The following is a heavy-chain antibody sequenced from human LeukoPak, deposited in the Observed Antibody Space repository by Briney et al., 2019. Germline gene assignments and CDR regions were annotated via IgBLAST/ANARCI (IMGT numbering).Heavy chain of an antibody. CDR1: GFIFSNYN. D-gene: IGHD6-13*01. J-gene: IGHJ4*02. CDR3: AREPTYSSSWYTNCDY. CDR2: ISISTSSI. V-gene: IGHV3-48*01. Sequence: GGSLRLSCAASGFIFSNYNMNWVRQAPGKGLEWVSYISISTSSIYYADSVKGRFTISRDNAKNSLYLQMNSLRAEDTAVYYCAREPTYSSSWYTNCDYWGQGTLVTVSS.